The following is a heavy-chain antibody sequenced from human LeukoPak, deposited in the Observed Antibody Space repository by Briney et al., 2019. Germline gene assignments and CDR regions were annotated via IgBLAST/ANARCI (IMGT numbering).Heavy chain of an antibody. J-gene: IGHJ4*02. CDR3: ARRHSGSWYYFDY. V-gene: IGHV3-23*01. CDR2: ISGSGGST. D-gene: IGHD6-13*01. CDR1: GFTFSSYA. Sequence: GRSLRLSCAASGFTFSSYAMHWVRQAPGKGLEWVSAISGSGGSTYYADSVKGQFTISRDNSKNTLYLQMNSLRVEDTAVYYCARRHSGSWYYFDYWGQGTLVTVSS.